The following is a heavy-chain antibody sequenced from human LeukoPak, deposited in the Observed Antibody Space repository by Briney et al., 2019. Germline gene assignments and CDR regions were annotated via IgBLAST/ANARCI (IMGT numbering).Heavy chain of an antibody. CDR3: ASYGKSSSWYLGFDY. D-gene: IGHD6-13*01. CDR2: INSDGSST. J-gene: IGHJ4*02. CDR1: GFTFSSYW. V-gene: IGHV3-74*01. Sequence: GGSLRLSCAASGFTFSSYWMHWVRQAPGKGLVWVSRINSDGSSTSYADSVKGRFTISRDNAKNTLYLQMNSLRAEDTAVYYCASYGKSSSWYLGFDYWGQGTLVTVSS.